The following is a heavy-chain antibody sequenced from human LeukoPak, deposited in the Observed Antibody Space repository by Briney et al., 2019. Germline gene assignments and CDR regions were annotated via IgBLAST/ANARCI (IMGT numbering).Heavy chain of an antibody. D-gene: IGHD2-8*02. CDR1: GVSISSYY. CDR2: ISDIGSI. Sequence: SETLSLTCTVSGVSISSYYWSWIRQPPGKGLEWIAYISDIGSINYNPSLKSRVTISLDTSKNQFSLKLSSVTAADTAVYYCAGHHPRNTVDFWGQGTLVTVSS. V-gene: IGHV4-59*08. J-gene: IGHJ4*02. CDR3: AGHHPRNTVDF.